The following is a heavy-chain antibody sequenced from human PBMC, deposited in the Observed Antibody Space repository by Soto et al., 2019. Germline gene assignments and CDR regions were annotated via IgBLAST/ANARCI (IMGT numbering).Heavy chain of an antibody. CDR2: IYWNDDK. V-gene: IGHV2-5*01. CDR3: AHSVDNSSDYYVPDAFDI. Sequence: QITLKESGPTLVKPTQTLTLTCTFSGFSLSTSGVGVGWIRQPPGKALEWLALIYWNDDKRYSPSLKSRLTITKDTSKNQVVQTMTNMDPVYTATYYYAHSVDNSSDYYVPDAFDIWGQGTMVTVSS. J-gene: IGHJ3*02. CDR1: GFSLSTSGVG. D-gene: IGHD3-22*01.